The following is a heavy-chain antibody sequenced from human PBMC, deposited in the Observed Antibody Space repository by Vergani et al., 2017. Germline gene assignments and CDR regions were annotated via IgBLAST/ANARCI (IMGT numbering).Heavy chain of an antibody. J-gene: IGHJ4*02. CDR3: ARDPLERSGYYXFDY. Sequence: EVQLVESGGGLVQPGGSLRLSCAASGFTFSSYSMNWVRQAPGKGLEGVSYISSSSSTIYYADSVKGRFTISRDNAKNSLYLQMNSLRAEDTAVYYCARDPLERSGYYXFDYWGQGTLVTVSS. D-gene: IGHD3-3*01. CDR1: GFTFSSYS. V-gene: IGHV3-48*04. CDR2: ISSSSSTI.